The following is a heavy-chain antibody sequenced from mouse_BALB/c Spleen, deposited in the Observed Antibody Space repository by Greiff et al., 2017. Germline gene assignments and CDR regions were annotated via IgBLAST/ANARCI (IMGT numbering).Heavy chain of an antibody. V-gene: IGHV1-31*01. CDR2: INPYNGAT. CDR1: GYSFTGYY. Sequence: VQLQQSGPELVKPGASVKISCKASGYSFTGYYMHWVKQSHVKSLEWIGRINPYNGATSYNQNFKDKASLTVDKSSSTAYMELHSLTSEDSAVYYCARDRYDEGVGAMDYGGQGTSVTVSS. J-gene: IGHJ4*01. CDR3: ARDRYDEGVGAMDY. D-gene: IGHD2-14*01.